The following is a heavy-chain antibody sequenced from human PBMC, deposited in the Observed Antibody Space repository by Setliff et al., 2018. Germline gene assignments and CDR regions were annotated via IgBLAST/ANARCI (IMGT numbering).Heavy chain of an antibody. D-gene: IGHD3-9*01. J-gene: IGHJ3*02. Sequence: ASVKVSCKASGYTFTGYYVHWVRQAPGQGLEWMGWINPNSGGTDYTQKFQGRVTVTRDTSISTAYMELSRLRSDDTAVYYCARGGDIWTGDPPWAFDIWGHGTMVTVSS. CDR1: GYTFTGYY. V-gene: IGHV1-2*02. CDR2: INPNSGGT. CDR3: ARGGDIWTGDPPWAFDI.